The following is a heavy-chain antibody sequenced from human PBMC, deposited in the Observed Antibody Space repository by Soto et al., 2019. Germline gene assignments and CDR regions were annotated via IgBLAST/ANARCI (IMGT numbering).Heavy chain of an antibody. J-gene: IGHJ6*02. V-gene: IGHV1-69*02. Sequence: EASVKVSCKASGGTFSSYTISWVRQAPGQGLEWMGRIIPILGIANYAQKFQERVTITRDMSTSTAYMELSSLRSEDTAVYHCAAAHRYYYYYYGMDVWGQGTTVTVSS. CDR3: AAAHRYYYYYYGMDV. CDR1: GGTFSSYT. CDR2: IIPILGIA. D-gene: IGHD6-13*01.